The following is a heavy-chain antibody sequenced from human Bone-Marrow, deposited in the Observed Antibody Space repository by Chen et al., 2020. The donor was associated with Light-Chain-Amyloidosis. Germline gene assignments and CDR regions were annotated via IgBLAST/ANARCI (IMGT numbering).Heavy chain of an antibody. D-gene: IGHD5-12*01. CDR1: GYTFPNYW. Sequence: EVQLEQSGPEVKKPGESLKISCKGSGYTFPNYWTGWVRQMPGKGLEWMGVIYPDDSHARYSPSFEGQVTISADKSITTAYLQWRSLKAADTAMYYCARRRDGYNFDYWGQGTLVTVSS. J-gene: IGHJ4*02. CDR2: IYPDDSHA. CDR3: ARRRDGYNFDY. V-gene: IGHV5-51*01.